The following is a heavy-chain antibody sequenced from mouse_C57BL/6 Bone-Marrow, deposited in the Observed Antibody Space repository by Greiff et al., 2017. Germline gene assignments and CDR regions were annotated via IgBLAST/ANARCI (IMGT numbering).Heavy chain of an antibody. D-gene: IGHD1-1*01. CDR2: INPTSGYT. CDR1: GYTFTSYT. V-gene: IGHV1-4*01. CDR3: AKGSRDY. J-gene: IGHJ2*01. Sequence: QVQLKQSGAELARPGASVKMSCKASGYTFTSYTMHWVKQRPGQGLEWIGYINPTSGYTKYNQKFKDKATLTADKSSSTAYMQLSSLTAEDSAVYYCAKGSRDYWGQGTTLTVSS.